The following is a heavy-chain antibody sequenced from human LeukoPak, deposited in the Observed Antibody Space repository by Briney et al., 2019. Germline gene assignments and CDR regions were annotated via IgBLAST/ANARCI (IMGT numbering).Heavy chain of an antibody. Sequence: PSETLSLTCAVYGGSFSGYYWSWIRQPPGKGLEWIGEINHSGSTNYNPSLKSRVTISVDTSKNQFSLKLSSVTAAGTAVYYCARGFYDSSGYYYKVVYFDYWGQGTLVTVSS. D-gene: IGHD3-22*01. V-gene: IGHV4-34*01. CDR1: GGSFSGYY. CDR2: INHSGST. J-gene: IGHJ4*02. CDR3: ARGFYDSSGYYYKVVYFDY.